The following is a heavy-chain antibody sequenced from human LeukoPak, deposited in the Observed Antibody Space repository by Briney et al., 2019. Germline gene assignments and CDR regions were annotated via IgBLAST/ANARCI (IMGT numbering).Heavy chain of an antibody. CDR2: MSHDGSNE. CDR1: GFDFSSYV. J-gene: IGHJ4*02. CDR3: VRDISGEKSFDY. Sequence: GGSLRLSCAASGFDFSSYVMHWVRQAPGKGLEWEAVMSHDGSNEYYADSVKGRFTISRDNSKNTLSLQMNSLRAEDTAVYYCVRDISGEKSFDYWGQGTLVTVSS. V-gene: IGHV3-30*04. D-gene: IGHD3-10*01.